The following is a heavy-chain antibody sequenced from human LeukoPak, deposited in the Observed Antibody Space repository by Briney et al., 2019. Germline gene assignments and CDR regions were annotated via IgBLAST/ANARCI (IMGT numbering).Heavy chain of an antibody. V-gene: IGHV3-48*01. J-gene: IGHJ4*02. CDR2: ISSSSSTI. CDR3: ATSSGYSYG. CDR1: GFTFSSYS. Sequence: TGGSLRLSCAASGFTFSSYSMNWVRQAPGKGLEWVSYISSSSSTIYYADSVKGRFTISRDNAKISLHLQMNSLRAEDTAVYYCATSSGYSYGWGQGTLVTVSS. D-gene: IGHD5-18*01.